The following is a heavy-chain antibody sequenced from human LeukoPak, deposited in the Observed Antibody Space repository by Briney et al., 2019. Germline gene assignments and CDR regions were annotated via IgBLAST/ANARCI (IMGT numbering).Heavy chain of an antibody. J-gene: IGHJ4*02. V-gene: IGHV4-34*01. CDR1: GGSFSGYY. CDR2: INHSGST. D-gene: IGHD2-15*01. Sequence: SETLSLTCAVYGGSFSGYYWSWIRQPPGKGLEWIGEINHSGSTNYNPSLKSRVTISVDTSKNQFPLKLSSVTAADTAVYYCARRHWYGSPDHFDYWGQGTLVTVSS. CDR3: ARRHWYGSPDHFDY.